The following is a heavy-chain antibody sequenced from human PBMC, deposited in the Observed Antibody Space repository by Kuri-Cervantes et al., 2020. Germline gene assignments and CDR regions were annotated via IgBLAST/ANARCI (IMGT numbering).Heavy chain of an antibody. D-gene: IGHD5-12*01. J-gene: IGHJ6*02. CDR3: ARGGGYGDGLIRYYYYYGMDV. V-gene: IGHV3-13*01. Sequence: GESLKISCAASGFTFSSYDMHWVRQATGKGLEWVSAIGTAGDTYYPGSVKGRFTISRDNSKNTLYLQMNSLRAEDTAVYYCARGGGYGDGLIRYYYYYGMDVWGQGTTVTVSS. CDR1: GFTFSSYD. CDR2: IGTAGDT.